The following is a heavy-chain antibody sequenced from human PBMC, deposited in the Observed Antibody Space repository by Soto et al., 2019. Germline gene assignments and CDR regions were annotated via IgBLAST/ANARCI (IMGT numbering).Heavy chain of an antibody. D-gene: IGHD2-15*01. J-gene: IGHJ5*02. CDR3: ARERLLVVVEAGFDP. CDR1: GYTFTSYG. CDR2: ISAYNGNT. V-gene: IGHV1-18*01. Sequence: ASVKVSCKASGYTFTSYGISWVRQAPGQGLEWMGWISAYNGNTNYAQKLQGRVTMTTDTSTSTAYMELRSLRSDDTAVYYCARERLLVVVEAGFDPWGQGTLVTVSS.